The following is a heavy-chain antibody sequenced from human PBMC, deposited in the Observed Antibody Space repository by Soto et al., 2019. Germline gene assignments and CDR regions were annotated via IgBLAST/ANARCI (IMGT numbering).Heavy chain of an antibody. J-gene: IGHJ3*01. V-gene: IGHV1-58*01. D-gene: IGHD2-21*02. CDR2: IIVASGRT. Sequence: ASVKVSCKTSGFTFTNSAVQWVRQARGQRLEWIGWIIVASGRTNYAREVQQRVTISRDTSTTTAYMELSGLRSEDTAVYYCVAELYSGGGCCSFDFWGQGTMVTVSS. CDR3: VAELYSGGGCCSFDF. CDR1: GFTFTNSA.